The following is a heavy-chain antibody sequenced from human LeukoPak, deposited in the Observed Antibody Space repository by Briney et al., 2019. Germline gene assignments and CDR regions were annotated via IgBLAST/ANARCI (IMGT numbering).Heavy chain of an antibody. CDR1: GFTFSSYA. CDR2: ISGSGGST. D-gene: IGHD3-22*01. V-gene: IGHV3-23*01. Sequence: GGSLRLSCAASGFTFSSYAMSWVRQAPGKGLEWVSAISGSGGSTYYADSVKGRFTISRDNFKNTLYLQMNSLRAEDTAVYYCAKDPGVPSFYYYDSSGSHWGQGTLVTVSS. J-gene: IGHJ4*02. CDR3: AKDPGVPSFYYYDSSGSH.